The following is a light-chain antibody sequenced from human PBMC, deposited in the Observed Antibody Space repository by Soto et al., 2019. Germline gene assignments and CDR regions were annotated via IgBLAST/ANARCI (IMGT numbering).Light chain of an antibody. V-gene: IGKV1-5*03. CDR1: QGIGSY. J-gene: IGKJ1*01. Sequence: IQLTQSPSSLSASVGDRVTITCRASQGIGSYLAWYQQKPGEAPKLLIYKASTLESGVLSTFSGSGSGTEFSLTISSLQPDDFATYYCQHYGNLWTFRQGTKVDIK. CDR3: QHYGNLWT. CDR2: KAS.